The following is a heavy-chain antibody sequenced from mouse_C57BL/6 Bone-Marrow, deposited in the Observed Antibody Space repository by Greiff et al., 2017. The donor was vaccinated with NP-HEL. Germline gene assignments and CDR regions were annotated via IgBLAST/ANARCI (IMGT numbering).Heavy chain of an antibody. CDR3: ARDSGYDSPFDD. V-gene: IGHV5-16*01. CDR1: GFTFSDYY. D-gene: IGHD2-2*01. J-gene: IGHJ2*01. Sequence: EVKVVESEGGLVQPGSSMKLSCTASGFTFSDYYMAWVRQVPEKGLEWVANINYDGSSTYYLDSLKSRFIISRDNAKNILYLQMSSLKSEDTATYYCARDSGYDSPFDDWGQGTTLTVSS. CDR2: INYDGSST.